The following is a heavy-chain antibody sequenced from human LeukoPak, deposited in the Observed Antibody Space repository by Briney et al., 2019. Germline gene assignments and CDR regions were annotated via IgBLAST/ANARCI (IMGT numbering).Heavy chain of an antibody. J-gene: IGHJ5*02. Sequence: SQTLSLTCAISGDSVSSNSAAWNWIRQSPSRGLEWLGRTYYSSKWYNDYAVSVKSRITINPDTSKNQFSLQLNSVTPEDTAVYYCARVQSLYDISTGYAEGSWFDPWGQGTLVTVSS. CDR3: ARVQSLYDISTGYAEGSWFDP. CDR2: TYYSSKWYN. D-gene: IGHD3-9*01. V-gene: IGHV6-1*01. CDR1: GDSVSSNSAA.